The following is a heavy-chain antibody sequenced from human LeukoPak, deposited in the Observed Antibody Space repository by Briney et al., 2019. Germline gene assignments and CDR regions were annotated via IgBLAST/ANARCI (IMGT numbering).Heavy chain of an antibody. Sequence: SETLSLTCTVSGGSISSGGYYWSWIRQHPWKGLEWIGYIYFSGSTYYNPSLKSRVTISVDTSSNQFSLKLSAVTAADTAVYYCASVDYYDSRRFDYWGQGTLVTVSS. CDR3: ASVDYYDSRRFDY. CDR2: IYFSGST. J-gene: IGHJ4*02. D-gene: IGHD3-22*01. CDR1: GGSISSGGYY. V-gene: IGHV4-30-4*08.